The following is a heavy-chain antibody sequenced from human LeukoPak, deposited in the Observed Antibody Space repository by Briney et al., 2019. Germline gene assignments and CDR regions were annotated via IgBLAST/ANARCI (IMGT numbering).Heavy chain of an antibody. V-gene: IGHV3-11*03. CDR2: INGSSSDT. CDR3: ARRGTTYCTVDSCHPNWFDP. CDR1: GFTFSDYY. D-gene: IGHD2-15*01. J-gene: IGHJ5*02. Sequence: GGSLRLSCAASGFTFSDYYMTWIRQAPGRXLEWISYINGSSSDTKYADSVKGRFTISRDNAKNSVYLLMNSLRAEDTAVYYCARRGTTYCTVDSCHPNWFDPWGQGTLVTVSS.